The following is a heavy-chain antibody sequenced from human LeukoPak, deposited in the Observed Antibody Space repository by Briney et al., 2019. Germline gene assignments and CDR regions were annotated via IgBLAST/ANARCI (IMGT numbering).Heavy chain of an antibody. J-gene: IGHJ4*02. CDR1: GFTFSSYA. V-gene: IGHV3-23*01. Sequence: AGGSLRLSCAASGFTFSSYAMSRVRQAPGKGLEWVSAISGSGGSTYYADSVKGRFTISRDNSKNTLYLQMNSLRAEDTAVYYCAKDFVYYDSSGYYDYWGQGTLVTVSS. CDR2: ISGSGGST. CDR3: AKDFVYYDSSGYYDY. D-gene: IGHD3-22*01.